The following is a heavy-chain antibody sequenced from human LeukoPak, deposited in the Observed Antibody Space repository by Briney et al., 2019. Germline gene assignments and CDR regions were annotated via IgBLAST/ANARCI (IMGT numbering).Heavy chain of an antibody. CDR2: IRYDGSNK. V-gene: IGHV3-30*02. CDR1: GFTCSSYG. CDR3: ARTYSSSWGIIDF. D-gene: IGHD6-13*01. J-gene: IGHJ4*02. Sequence: GGSLRLSCAASGFTCSSYGMHWVRQAPGKGLEWVAFIRYDGSNKYYADSVKGRFTISRDNSKNTLYLQMNSLRAEDTAVYYCARTYSSSWGIIDFWGQGTLVTVSS.